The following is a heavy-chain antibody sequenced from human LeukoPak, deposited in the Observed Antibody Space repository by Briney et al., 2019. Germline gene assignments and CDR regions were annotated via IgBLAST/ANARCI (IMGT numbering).Heavy chain of an antibody. J-gene: IGHJ5*02. V-gene: IGHV3-11*01. D-gene: IGHD2-2*01. CDR2: IRSSGSTI. Sequence: GGSLRLSCAASGFTFSDYYMSWIRQAPGKGLEWVSYIRSSGSTIYYADSVKGRFTISRDNAKNSLYLQMNSLRAEDTAVYYCARVRYCSSTSCMRGTNWFDPWGQGTLVTVSS. CDR3: ARVRYCSSTSCMRGTNWFDP. CDR1: GFTFSDYY.